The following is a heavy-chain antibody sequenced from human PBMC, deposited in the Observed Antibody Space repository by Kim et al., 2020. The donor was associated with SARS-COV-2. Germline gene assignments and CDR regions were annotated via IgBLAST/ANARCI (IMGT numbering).Heavy chain of an antibody. CDR2: IRPDGSET. CDR1: GFTFTNYW. D-gene: IGHD3-10*01. J-gene: IGHJ2*01. CDR3: TRDARLTIVSPGAFDI. V-gene: IGHV3-74*01. Sequence: GGSLRLSCAASGFTFTNYWMHWVRQAPGKGLVWVSRIRPDGSETGYSDSVRGRFTISRDIAKNMLCLQMNSLTAEDTAVYYCTRDARLTIVSPGAFDIWG.